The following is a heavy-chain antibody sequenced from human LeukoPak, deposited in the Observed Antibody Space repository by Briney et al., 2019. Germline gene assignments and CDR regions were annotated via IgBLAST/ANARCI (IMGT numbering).Heavy chain of an antibody. Sequence: PGGSLRLSCATSGFTFNRGWMSWVRQATGKGLEWVANIKEDGSEKYYVDSVKGRFTISRDIAKNSLYLQMNSLRAEDTAVYYCTRNQDWGQGTLVTVSS. J-gene: IGHJ4*02. V-gene: IGHV3-7*01. CDR1: GFTFNRGW. CDR3: TRNQD. CDR2: IKEDGSEK.